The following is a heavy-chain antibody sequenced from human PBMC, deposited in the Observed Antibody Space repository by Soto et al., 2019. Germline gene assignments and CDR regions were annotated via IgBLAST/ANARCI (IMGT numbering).Heavy chain of an antibody. V-gene: IGHV6-1*01. J-gene: IGHJ5*01. CDR1: GDSVSSNSVT. CDR2: TYYRSKWYN. Sequence: PSQTLSLTCVISGDSVSSNSVTWNWIRQSPARGLEWLGRTYYRSKWYNDYAVSVESRITINADTSKNQFFLQLNSVIPEDTAVYYCARLIGNSWLDSWGQGTLVTVSS. D-gene: IGHD3-16*01. CDR3: ARLIGNSWLDS.